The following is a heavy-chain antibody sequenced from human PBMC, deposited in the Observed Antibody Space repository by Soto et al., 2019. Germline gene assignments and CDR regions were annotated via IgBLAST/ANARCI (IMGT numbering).Heavy chain of an antibody. V-gene: IGHV4-59*11. D-gene: IGHD6-19*01. Sequence: SETLSLTCTVSGGSISSHYYTWLRQSPGKGLEWIGYIYYNGITNYNPSLKSRVTLSVDTSKNQFSLKLRSVTAADTAVYFCARHRMRDWLVFTPPASFDSWGQGLLVTVSS. J-gene: IGHJ4*02. CDR3: ARHRMRDWLVFTPPASFDS. CDR1: GGSISSHY. CDR2: IYYNGIT.